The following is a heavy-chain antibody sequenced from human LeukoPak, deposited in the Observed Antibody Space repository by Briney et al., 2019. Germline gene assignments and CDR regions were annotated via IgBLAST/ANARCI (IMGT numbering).Heavy chain of an antibody. D-gene: IGHD4-17*01. V-gene: IGHV3-30-3*01. CDR3: AREATPDYGDYARPRAGED. CDR2: ISYDGSNK. Sequence: PGGSLRLSCAASGFTFSSYAMHWVRQAPGKGLEWVAVISYDGSNKYYADSVKGRFTISRDNSKNTLYLQMNSLRAEDTAVYYCAREATPDYGDYARPRAGEDWGQGTLVTVSS. J-gene: IGHJ4*02. CDR1: GFTFSSYA.